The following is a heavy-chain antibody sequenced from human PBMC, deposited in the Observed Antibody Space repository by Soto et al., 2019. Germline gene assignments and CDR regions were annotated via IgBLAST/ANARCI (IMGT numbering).Heavy chain of an antibody. V-gene: IGHV3-11*06. CDR3: AGPFYYYDSSGYLDY. CDR2: ISSSSSYT. D-gene: IGHD3-22*01. CDR1: GFTFSDYD. J-gene: IGHJ4*02. Sequence: GGSLILSCAASGFTFSDYDMSWIHQAPGKGLEWVSYISSSSSYTNYADSVKGRFTISRDNAKNSLYLQMNSLRAEDTAVYYCAGPFYYYDSSGYLDYWGQGTLVTVSS.